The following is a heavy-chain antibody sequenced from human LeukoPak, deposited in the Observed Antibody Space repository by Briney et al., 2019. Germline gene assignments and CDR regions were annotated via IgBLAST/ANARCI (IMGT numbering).Heavy chain of an antibody. CDR2: IYTSGST. CDR3: ARDAEYSSSWYKGNYYYMDV. V-gene: IGHV4-4*07. D-gene: IGHD6-13*01. CDR1: GGSISSYC. Sequence: SETLSLTCTVSGGSISSYCWSWIRQPAGKGLEWIGRIYTSGSTNYNPSLKSRVTMSVDTSKNQFSLKLSSVTAADTAVYYCARDAEYSSSWYKGNYYYMDVWGKGTTVTVSS. J-gene: IGHJ6*03.